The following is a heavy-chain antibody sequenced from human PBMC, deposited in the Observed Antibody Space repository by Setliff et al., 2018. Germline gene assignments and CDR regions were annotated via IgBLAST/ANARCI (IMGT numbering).Heavy chain of an antibody. D-gene: IGHD2-8*01. CDR3: LRLVRYCSRTTCQRTLGDEV. CDR1: GYTFSESI. Sequence: ASVKVSCKASGYTFSESIVSWVRQAPGQGLEWMGWIGVCTGRTSSAQKFQDRLTMMTEKSTNMAYMELRGLTSNDTAVYYCLRLVRYCSRTTCQRTLGDEVWGQGTLVTVSS. CDR2: IGVCTGRT. J-gene: IGHJ4*02. V-gene: IGHV1-18*01.